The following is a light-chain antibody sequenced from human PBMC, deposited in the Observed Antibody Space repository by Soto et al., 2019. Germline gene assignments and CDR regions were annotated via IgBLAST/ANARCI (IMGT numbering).Light chain of an antibody. CDR2: TTS. J-gene: IGKJ4*01. CDR3: QQSYSFFLT. V-gene: IGKV1-39*01. Sequence: DIQMTQSPSSLSASVGDRITITCRASQSISSYLNWYQQKPGKAHKLLIYTTSNLQSWVPSRFSGSGSGTEFTLTISNLQPEDFATYYCQQSYSFFLTFGGGTKVDIK. CDR1: QSISSY.